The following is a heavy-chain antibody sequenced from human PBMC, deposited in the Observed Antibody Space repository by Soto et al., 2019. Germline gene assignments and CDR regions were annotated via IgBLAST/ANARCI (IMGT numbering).Heavy chain of an antibody. CDR1: GGTFSSYT. CDR2: IIPILGIA. J-gene: IGHJ4*02. V-gene: IGHV1-69*02. Sequence: ASVKVSCKASGGTFSSYTISWVRQAPGQGLEWMGRIIPILGIANYAQKFQGRVTITADKSTSTAYMELSSLRSEDTAVYYCVRVWFGSSRFDYWGQGTLVTVSS. D-gene: IGHD3-10*01. CDR3: VRVWFGSSRFDY.